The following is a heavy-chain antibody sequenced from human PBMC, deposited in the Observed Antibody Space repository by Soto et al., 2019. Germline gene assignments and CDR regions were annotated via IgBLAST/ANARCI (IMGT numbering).Heavy chain of an antibody. CDR2: IIPIFGTA. Sequence: SVKVSCKASGGTFSSYAISWVRQAPGQGLERMGGIIPIFGTANYAQKFQGRVTITADESTSTAYMELSSLRSEDTAVYYCARAQIDYYGSGSYYRPSDWFDPWGQGTLVTVSS. V-gene: IGHV1-69*13. D-gene: IGHD3-10*01. CDR1: GGTFSSYA. J-gene: IGHJ5*02. CDR3: ARAQIDYYGSGSYYRPSDWFDP.